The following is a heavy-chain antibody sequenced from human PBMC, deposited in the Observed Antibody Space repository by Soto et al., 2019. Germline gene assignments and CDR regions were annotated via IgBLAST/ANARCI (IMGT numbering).Heavy chain of an antibody. CDR3: ARLRSWLPLDY. V-gene: IGHV4-34*01. Sequence: PSETLSLTCAFYGDSFSGYYWTWIRQPPGKGLEWIGEINHSGSTNYNASLASRVTISVDTSKNQFSLKLSSVTAADAAMYYCARLRSWLPLDYWGQGILVTVSS. CDR2: INHSGST. D-gene: IGHD6-19*01. J-gene: IGHJ4*02. CDR1: GDSFSGYY.